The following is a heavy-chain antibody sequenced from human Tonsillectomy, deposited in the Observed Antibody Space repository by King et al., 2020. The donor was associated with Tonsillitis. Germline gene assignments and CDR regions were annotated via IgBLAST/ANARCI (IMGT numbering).Heavy chain of an antibody. CDR1: GGSISSSNW. D-gene: IGHD4-23*01. Sequence: VQLQESGPGLVKPSGTLSLTCAVSGGSISSSNWWSWVRQPPGKGLEGIGEIYHSGSTNYNPSLKSRVTISVDTSKNQFSLKLSSVTAADTAVYYCARDPDDYGGNHRFDYWGQGTLVTVSS. V-gene: IGHV4-4*02. CDR2: IYHSGST. J-gene: IGHJ4*02. CDR3: ARDPDDYGGNHRFDY.